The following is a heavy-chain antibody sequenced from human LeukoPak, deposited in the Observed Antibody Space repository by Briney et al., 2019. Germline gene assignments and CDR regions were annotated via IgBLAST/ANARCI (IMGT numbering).Heavy chain of an antibody. CDR1: GGSISSYY. V-gene: IGHV4-4*07. CDR2: IYTSGST. CDR3: ARVPYSSSPYFDY. J-gene: IGHJ4*02. Sequence: PSKTLSLTCTVSGGSISSYYWSWIRQPAGKGLEWIGRIYTSGSTNYNPSLKSRVTISVDTSKDQFSLRLDSVTAADTAVYYCARVPYSSSPYFDYWSQGTLVTVSS. D-gene: IGHD6-6*01.